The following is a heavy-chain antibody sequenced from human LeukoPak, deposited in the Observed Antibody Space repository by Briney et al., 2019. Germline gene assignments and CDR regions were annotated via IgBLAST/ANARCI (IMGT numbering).Heavy chain of an antibody. V-gene: IGHV4-59*01. Sequence: SETLSLTCTVSGGSISSYYWSWIRQPPGKGLEWIGYIYYSGSTNYNPSLKSRVTISVDTSKNQFSLKLSSVTAADTAVYYCARDRYDYVWGSYRYGGWFDPWGQGTLVTVSS. CDR1: GGSISSYY. CDR3: ARDRYDYVWGSYRYGGWFDP. CDR2: IYYSGST. J-gene: IGHJ5*02. D-gene: IGHD3-16*02.